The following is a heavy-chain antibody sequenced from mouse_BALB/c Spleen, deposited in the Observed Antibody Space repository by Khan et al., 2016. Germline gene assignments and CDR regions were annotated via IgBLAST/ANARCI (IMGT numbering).Heavy chain of an antibody. J-gene: IGHJ2*01. CDR2: IYPVNVNT. CDR3: ARGGLRRGYYFDY. V-gene: IGHV1S56*01. Sequence: QVQLQQPGPELVKPGASVRISCKASGYTFTSYYIHWVKQRPGQGLEWIGWIYPVNVNTKYNEKFKGKATLTADKSSSTAYMQLSSLTSEDSAVYFCARGGLRRGYYFDYWGQGTTLTVSS. CDR1: GYTFTSYY. D-gene: IGHD2-4*01.